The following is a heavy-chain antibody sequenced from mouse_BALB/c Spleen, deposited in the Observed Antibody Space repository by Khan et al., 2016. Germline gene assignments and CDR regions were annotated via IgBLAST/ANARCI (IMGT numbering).Heavy chain of an antibody. CDR1: GYTFSSYW. Sequence: QVQLQQSGAELMKPGASVKISCKATGYTFSSYWIEWVKQRPGHGLEWIGEILPGSGSTNYNEKFRGKATFTADTSSNTAYMQLSSLTSEDSAVHYCARTDRRGYFVYWGQGTTLTVSS. V-gene: IGHV1-9*01. J-gene: IGHJ2*01. CDR2: ILPGSGST. CDR3: ARTDRRGYFVY.